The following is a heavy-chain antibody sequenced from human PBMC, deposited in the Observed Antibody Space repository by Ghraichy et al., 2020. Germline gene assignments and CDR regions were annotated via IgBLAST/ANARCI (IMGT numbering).Heavy chain of an antibody. CDR2: ISSSSSTI. CDR1: GFTFSSYS. D-gene: IGHD2-2*01. V-gene: IGHV3-48*02. J-gene: IGHJ6*02. Sequence: GGSLRLSCAASGFTFSSYSMNWVRQAPGKGLEWVSYISSSSSTIYYADSVKGRFTISRDNAKNSLYLQMNSLRDEDTAVYYCARFRSSTSPVGYYYYGMDVWGQGTTVTVSS. CDR3: ARFRSSTSPVGYYYYGMDV.